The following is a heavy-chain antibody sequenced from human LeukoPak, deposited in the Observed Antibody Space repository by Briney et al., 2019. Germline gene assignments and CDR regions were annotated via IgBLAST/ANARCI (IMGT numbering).Heavy chain of an antibody. J-gene: IGHJ4*02. D-gene: IGHD4-23*01. Sequence: PGGSLRLSCAASGFTFSSYSMNWVRQAPGKGLEWVSSISSSSSYVYYADSVKGRFTISRDNAKNSLYLQVNSLRAEDTAVYYCAREVTDGGSDYWGQGTLVTVSS. V-gene: IGHV3-21*01. CDR1: GFTFSSYS. CDR2: ISSSSSYV. CDR3: AREVTDGGSDY.